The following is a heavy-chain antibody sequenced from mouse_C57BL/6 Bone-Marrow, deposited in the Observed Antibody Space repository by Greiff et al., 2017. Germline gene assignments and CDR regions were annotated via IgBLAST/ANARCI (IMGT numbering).Heavy chain of an antibody. CDR1: GFTFSSYG. CDR2: ISSGGSYT. Sequence: DVHLVESGGDLVKPGGSLKLSCAASGFTFSSYGMSWVRQTPDKRLEWVATISSGGSYTYYPDSVKGRFTISRDNAKNTLYLQMSSLKSEDTAMYYCARRGSYVDYWGQGTTLTVSS. V-gene: IGHV5-6*02. D-gene: IGHD1-1*01. CDR3: ARRGSYVDY. J-gene: IGHJ2*01.